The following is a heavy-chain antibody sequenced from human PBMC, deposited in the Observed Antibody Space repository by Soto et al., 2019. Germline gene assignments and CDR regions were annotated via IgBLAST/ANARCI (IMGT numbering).Heavy chain of an antibody. Sequence: SETLSLTCTVSGGSISSYYWSWIRQPPGKGLEWIGYIYYSGSTNYNPSLKSRVTISVDTSKNQFSLKLSSVTAADTAVYYCARLGIAVAGPGEFDYWGQGTLVTVSS. D-gene: IGHD6-19*01. V-gene: IGHV4-59*08. CDR1: GGSISSYY. J-gene: IGHJ4*02. CDR2: IYYSGST. CDR3: ARLGIAVAGPGEFDY.